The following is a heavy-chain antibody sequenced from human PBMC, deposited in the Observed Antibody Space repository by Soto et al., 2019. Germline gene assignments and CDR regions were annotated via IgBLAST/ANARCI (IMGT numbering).Heavy chain of an antibody. V-gene: IGHV3-23*01. Sequence: GGSLRLSCAASGFTFSSYAMSWVRQAPGKGLEWVSAITFSGDKTYYSDSVKGRFTISRDNSQNTLYMQMNSLRAEDSALYYCAKVSRHSGIDMDFDCWGQGTLVTVSS. J-gene: IGHJ4*02. CDR3: AKVSRHSGIDMDFDC. CDR1: GFTFSSYA. D-gene: IGHD5-12*01. CDR2: ITFSGDKT.